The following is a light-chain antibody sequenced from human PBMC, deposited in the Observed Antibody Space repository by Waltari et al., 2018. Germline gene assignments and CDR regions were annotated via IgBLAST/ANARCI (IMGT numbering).Light chain of an antibody. CDR1: QDITNF. Sequence: DIQMTQSPSSLSASVGDRVTITCQASQDITNFLNWYQQKPGKAPKLLIYDASNLETGVPSMFSGSGSGTDFTFTISSLQPEDVATYYCQQYDNPPSFIFGPGTKVDIK. CDR2: DAS. CDR3: QQYDNPPSFI. J-gene: IGKJ3*01. V-gene: IGKV1-33*01.